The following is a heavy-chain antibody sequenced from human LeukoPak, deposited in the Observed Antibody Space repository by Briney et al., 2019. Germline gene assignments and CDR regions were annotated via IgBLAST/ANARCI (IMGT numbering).Heavy chain of an antibody. J-gene: IGHJ5*02. CDR2: IYYSGST. Sequence: PSETLSLTCTVSGGSISSGSYYWGWIRQPPGKGLEWIGSIYYSGSTYYNPSLKSRVTISVDTSKNQFSLKLSSVTAADTAVYYCARHLGRENWFDPWGQGTLVTVSS. CDR3: ARHLGRENWFDP. D-gene: IGHD1-26*01. CDR1: GGSISSGSYY. V-gene: IGHV4-39*01.